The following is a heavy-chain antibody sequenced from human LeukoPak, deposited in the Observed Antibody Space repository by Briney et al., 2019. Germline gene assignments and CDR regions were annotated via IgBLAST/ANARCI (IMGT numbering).Heavy chain of an antibody. D-gene: IGHD5-24*01. Sequence: GGSLRLSCAASGFTFSSYAMHWVRQAPGKGLEWVAVLSYDGSNKYYADSVKGRFTISRDNSKNTLYLQMNSLRAEDTAVYYCARSNRWLQFSFDYWGQGTLVTVSS. V-gene: IGHV3-30*01. CDR1: GFTFSSYA. CDR3: ARSNRWLQFSFDY. CDR2: LSYDGSNK. J-gene: IGHJ4*02.